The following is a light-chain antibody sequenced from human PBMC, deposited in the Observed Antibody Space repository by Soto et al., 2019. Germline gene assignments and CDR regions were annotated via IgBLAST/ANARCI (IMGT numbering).Light chain of an antibody. J-gene: IGLJ3*02. CDR2: DVS. CDR3: SSYTSSSTTQA. CDR1: SSDVGGYNY. V-gene: IGLV2-14*01. Sequence: QSALTQPASVSGSPGQSITISCTGTSSDVGGYNYVSWYQQHPGKAPKLMIYDVSNRPSGVSNRFSGSKSGNTASLTISGLQAEDEADYYCSSYTSSSTTQAFGGGTKMTVL.